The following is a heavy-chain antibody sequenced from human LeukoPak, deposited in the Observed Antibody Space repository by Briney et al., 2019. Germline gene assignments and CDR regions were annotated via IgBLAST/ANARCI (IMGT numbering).Heavy chain of an antibody. CDR2: IIPIFGTA. J-gene: IGHJ4*02. Sequence: GASVKVSCKASGGTFSSYAISWVRQAPGQGLEWMGRIIPIFGTANYAQKFQGRVTITADESTSTAYMELSSLRSEDTAVYYCARSAYSSGWYAFDYWGQGTLVTVSS. CDR3: ARSAYSSGWYAFDY. V-gene: IGHV1-69*13. D-gene: IGHD6-19*01. CDR1: GGTFSSYA.